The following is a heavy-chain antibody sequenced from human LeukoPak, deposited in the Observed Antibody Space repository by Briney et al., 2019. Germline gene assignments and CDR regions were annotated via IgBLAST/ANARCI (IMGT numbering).Heavy chain of an antibody. CDR2: ISSSSSYI. CDR1: GFTFSSYS. D-gene: IGHD6-13*01. V-gene: IGHV3-21*01. CDR3: ARDSGSSWSHY. Sequence: GGPLRLSCAASGFTFSSYSMNWVRQAPGKGLEWVSSISSSSSYIYYADSVKGRFTISRDNAKNSLYLQMNSLRAEDTAVYYCARDSGSSWSHYWGQGTLVTVSS. J-gene: IGHJ4*02.